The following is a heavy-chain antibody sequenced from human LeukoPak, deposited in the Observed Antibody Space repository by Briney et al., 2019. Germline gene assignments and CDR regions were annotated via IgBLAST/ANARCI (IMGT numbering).Heavy chain of an antibody. D-gene: IGHD6-19*01. CDR2: MYYSGST. J-gene: IGHJ4*02. CDR1: GASVSSGSYY. CDR3: ARFPPGIAVAGHNDY. V-gene: IGHV4-61*01. Sequence: SSETLSLTCTVSGASVSSGSYYWSWIRQPPGKGLEWIGYMYYSGSTNYSPSLKSRVTISVDTSKNQFSLKLSSVTAADTAVYYCARFPPGIAVAGHNDYWGQGTLVIVSS.